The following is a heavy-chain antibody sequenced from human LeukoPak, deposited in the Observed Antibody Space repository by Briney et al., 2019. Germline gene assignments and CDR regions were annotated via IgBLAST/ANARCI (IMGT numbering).Heavy chain of an antibody. CDR3: ARTKTHYYYYYGMDV. Sequence: GGSLRLSCAASGFTFSSYSMNWVRQAPGKGLEWVSYISSSGSTIYYADSVKGRFTISRDNAKNSLYLQMNSLRAEDTAVYYCARTKTHYYYYYGMDVWGKGTTVTVSS. J-gene: IGHJ6*04. CDR2: ISSSGSTI. CDR1: GFTFSSYS. V-gene: IGHV3-48*04.